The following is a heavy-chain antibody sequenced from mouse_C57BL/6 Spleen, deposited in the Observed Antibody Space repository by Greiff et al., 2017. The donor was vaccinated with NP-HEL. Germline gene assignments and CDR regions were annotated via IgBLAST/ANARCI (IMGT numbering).Heavy chain of an antibody. CDR1: GYSITSGYY. V-gene: IGHV3-6*01. Sequence: EVQLVESGPGLVKPSQSLSLTCSVTGYSITSGYYWNWIRQFPGNKLEWMGYISYDGSNNYNPSLKNRISITRDTSKNQFFLKLNSVTTEDTATYYCAIDYGSSYGYWGQGTTLTVSS. CDR2: ISYDGSN. J-gene: IGHJ2*01. D-gene: IGHD1-1*01. CDR3: AIDYGSSYGY.